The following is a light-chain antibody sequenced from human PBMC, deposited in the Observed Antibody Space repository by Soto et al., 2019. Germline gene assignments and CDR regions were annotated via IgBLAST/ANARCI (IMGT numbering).Light chain of an antibody. CDR3: QVWISGSDHPVL. Sequence: SYELTQPPSVSVAPGQTARITCGGNNIGSKSVHWYQQKPGQAPVLVVYDDGARPSGIPERISGSKSGNTATLTFSRVDAGDEADYFCQVWISGSDHPVLFGGGTKLIVL. CDR2: DDG. CDR1: NIGSKS. J-gene: IGLJ2*01. V-gene: IGLV3-21*02.